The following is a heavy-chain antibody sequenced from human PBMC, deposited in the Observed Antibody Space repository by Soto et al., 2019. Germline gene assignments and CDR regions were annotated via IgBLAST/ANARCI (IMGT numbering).Heavy chain of an antibody. V-gene: IGHV3-11*01. Sequence: QVQLVESGGGLVKPGGSLRLSCAASGFTFSDYYMSWLRQAPGKRLEWVSYISSGSSMYYADSVKGRFTISRDNANNSLYRPMNSLRAEYTAVYYCVKNPAGTSVTTKYFQHWGQGTLVTVSS. J-gene: IGHJ1*01. CDR1: GFTFSDYY. CDR2: ISSGSSM. CDR3: VKNPAGTSVTTKYFQH. D-gene: IGHD4-17*01.